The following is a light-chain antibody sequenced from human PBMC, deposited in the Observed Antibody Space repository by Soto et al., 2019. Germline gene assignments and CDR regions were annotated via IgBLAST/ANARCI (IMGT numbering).Light chain of an antibody. CDR1: ISNIGKDT. CDR2: GNS. J-gene: IGLJ3*02. CDR3: QSYDSSLSGSKV. V-gene: IGLV1-40*01. Sequence: QSVLTQPPSVSGTPGLRVNISCSGGISNIGKDTVNWYQQLPGTAPKLLIYGNSNRPSGVPDRFSGSKSGTSASLAITGLQAEDEADYYCQSYDSSLSGSKVFGGGTKLTVL.